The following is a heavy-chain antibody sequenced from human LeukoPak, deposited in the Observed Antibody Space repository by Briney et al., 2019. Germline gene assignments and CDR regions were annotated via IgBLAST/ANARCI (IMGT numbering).Heavy chain of an antibody. V-gene: IGHV3-74*01. J-gene: IGHJ5*02. CDR2: INSDGSST. CDR1: GFTFSSYW. D-gene: IGHD2-21*01. Sequence: PGGSLRLSCAASGFTFSSYWMHWVRHAPGKGLVWVSRINSDGSSTSYADSVKGRFTISRDNAKNTLYLQMNSLRAEDTAVYYCASSIRDNWFDPWGQGTLVTVSS. CDR3: ASSIRDNWFDP.